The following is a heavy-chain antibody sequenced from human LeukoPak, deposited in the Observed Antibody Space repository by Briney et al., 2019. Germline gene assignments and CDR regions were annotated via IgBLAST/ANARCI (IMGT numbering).Heavy chain of an antibody. J-gene: IGHJ5*02. CDR1: GGSITSGGYY. CDR3: AREDPIDP. CDR2: IYHSGSA. V-gene: IGHV4-31*03. Sequence: PSQTLSLTCTVSGGSITSGGYYWSWIRQHPGKGLEWIGFIYHSGSAYYNPSLQSRVTISVDTSKNQFSLSLTSVTVADTAVYYCAREDPIDPWGQGTLVTVSS.